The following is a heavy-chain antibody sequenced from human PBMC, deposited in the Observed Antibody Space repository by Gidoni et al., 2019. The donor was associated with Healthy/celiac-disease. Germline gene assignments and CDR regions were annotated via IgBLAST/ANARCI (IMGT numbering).Heavy chain of an antibody. D-gene: IGHD4-17*01. V-gene: IGHV4-34*01. CDR3: ARAKLAPYMTTVTTFDY. J-gene: IGHJ4*02. Sequence: QVQLQQWGAGLLKPSETLSLTCAVYGGSFSGYYWSWIRQPPGKGLEWIGEINHSGSTNYNPSLKSRVTISVDTSKNQFSLKLSSVTAADTAVYYCARAKLAPYMTTVTTFDYWGQGTLVTVSS. CDR1: GGSFSGYY. CDR2: INHSGST.